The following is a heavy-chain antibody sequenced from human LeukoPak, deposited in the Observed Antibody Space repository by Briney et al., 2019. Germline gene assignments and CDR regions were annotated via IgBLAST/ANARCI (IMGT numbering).Heavy chain of an antibody. CDR1: GGSISTYY. CDR2: IYTGGST. J-gene: IGHJ4*02. D-gene: IGHD3-10*01. Sequence: SETLSLTCTVSGGSISTYYWSWIRQPPGKGLEWIGYIYTGGSTDYNPSLKSRVTISLDTSNNQFSLNLNSVTAADTAVYYCARSRGRKVTPFDYWGQGILATVSS. V-gene: IGHV4-4*09. CDR3: ARSRGRKVTPFDY.